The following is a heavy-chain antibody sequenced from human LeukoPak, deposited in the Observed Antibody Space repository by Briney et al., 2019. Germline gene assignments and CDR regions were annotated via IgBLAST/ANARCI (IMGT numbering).Heavy chain of an antibody. CDR2: IYSSSIT. CDR1: GFTVSSDY. Sequence: GGSLRLSCAASGFTVSSDYMSWVRQAPGKGLEWVSVIYSSSITSYADSVKGRFTISRHNSKNTLYLQVNSLRADDTAVYYCARGRGAANDAFDIWGQGTMVTVS. CDR3: ARGRGAANDAFDI. D-gene: IGHD3-10*01. V-gene: IGHV3-53*04. J-gene: IGHJ3*02.